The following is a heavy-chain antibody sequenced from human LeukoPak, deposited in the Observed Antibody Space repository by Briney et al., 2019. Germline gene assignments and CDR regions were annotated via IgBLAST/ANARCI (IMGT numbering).Heavy chain of an antibody. CDR1: GFTFDDYA. Sequence: GGSLRLSCAASGFTFDDYAMHWVRQAPGKGLEWVSGISWNSGSIGYADSVKGRFTISRDNAKNSLYLQMNSLRAEDTALYYCVRDQYSNCYYYGMDVWGQGTTVTVSS. CDR3: VRDQYSNCYYYGMDV. V-gene: IGHV3-9*01. CDR2: ISWNSGSI. J-gene: IGHJ6*02. D-gene: IGHD4-11*01.